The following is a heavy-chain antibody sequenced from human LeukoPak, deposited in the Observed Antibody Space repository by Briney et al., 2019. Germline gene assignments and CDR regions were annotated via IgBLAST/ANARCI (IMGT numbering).Heavy chain of an antibody. V-gene: IGHV4-34*01. D-gene: IGHD6-19*01. CDR1: GGSFSGYY. J-gene: IGHJ4*02. Sequence: SETLSLTCAVYGGSFSGYYWSWIRQPPGKGLEWIGKINHSGSTNYNPSLKSRVTMSVDTSKNQFSLKLSSVTAADTAVYYCARDSSGWFDYWGQGTLVTVSS. CDR2: INHSGST. CDR3: ARDSSGWFDY.